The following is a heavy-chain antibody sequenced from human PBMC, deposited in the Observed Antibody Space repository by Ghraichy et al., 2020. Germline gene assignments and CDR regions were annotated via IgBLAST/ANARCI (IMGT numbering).Heavy chain of an antibody. Sequence: ESLNISCTVSGGSISSNDYSWGWIRQPPGKGLEWIGSFYYSGGTYYNPSLKSRLTISGDTSKNQFSLKLTSVIAADTAVYYCARLITMVRGIIITAGPDWGQGILVTVSS. D-gene: IGHD3-10*01. CDR1: GGSISSNDYS. V-gene: IGHV4-39*01. CDR2: FYYSGGT. J-gene: IGHJ4*02. CDR3: ARLITMVRGIIITAGPD.